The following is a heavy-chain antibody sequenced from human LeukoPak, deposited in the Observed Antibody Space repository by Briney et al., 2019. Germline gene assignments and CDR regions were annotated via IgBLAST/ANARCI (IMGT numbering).Heavy chain of an antibody. D-gene: IGHD1-26*01. CDR3: ARQTDSGSYYEGDY. CDR1: GGSISSSSYY. V-gene: IGHV4-39*01. J-gene: IGHJ4*02. Sequence: SETLSLTCTVSGGSISSSSYYWGWIRQPPGKGLEWIGSIYYSGSTYYNPSLKSRVTISVDTSKNQFSLKLSSVTAADTAVYYCARQTDSGSYYEGDYWGQGTLVTASS. CDR2: IYYSGST.